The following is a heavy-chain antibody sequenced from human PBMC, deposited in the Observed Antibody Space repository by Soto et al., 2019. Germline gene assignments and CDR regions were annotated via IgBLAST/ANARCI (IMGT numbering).Heavy chain of an antibody. CDR2: IWYDGSNK. CDR3: PCSKAVACNMSDY. D-gene: IGHD6-19*01. CDR1: GFTFSSYG. Sequence: QMQLVESGGGVVQPGRSLRLSCAASGFTFSSYGMHWVRQAPGKGLEWVAVIWYDGSNKYYADSVKGRFTISRDNSKNTQYLHLNSLRSEDMAVYYTPCSKAVACNMSDYWGQGTLVTVSA. V-gene: IGHV3-33*01. J-gene: IGHJ4*02.